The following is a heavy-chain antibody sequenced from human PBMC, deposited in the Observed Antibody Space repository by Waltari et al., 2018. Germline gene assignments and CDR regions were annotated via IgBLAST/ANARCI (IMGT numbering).Heavy chain of an antibody. CDR1: GVSITSDRHY. J-gene: IGHJ3*01. CDR3: ATYMGASLGTAAFDV. Sequence: QLQLQASGPGLVKPSETLSLTCSVSGVSITSDRHYWGWIRQPPGQGLGWIATFTYCGDTYSSPTLKSRVTISRETSKNQVSLQLGSVTAAETAVYYCATYMGASLGTAAFDVWGQGTMVTVSS. CDR2: FTYCGDT. V-gene: IGHV4-39*01. D-gene: IGHD1-1*01.